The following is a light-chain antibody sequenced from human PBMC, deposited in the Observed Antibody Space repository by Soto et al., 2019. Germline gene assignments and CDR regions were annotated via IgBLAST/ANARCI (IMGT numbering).Light chain of an antibody. CDR3: QTWGTGIRVV. CDR1: NGHSSFA. Sequence: QLVLTQSPSASASLGASVKLTCTLSNGHSSFAIAWHQQQPEKGPRYLMKVNNDGSHNKGDGIPDRFSGSSSGAERYLTISSLQSEDEADYYCQTWGTGIRVVFGGGTKLTVL. V-gene: IGLV4-69*01. J-gene: IGLJ2*01. CDR2: VNNDGSH.